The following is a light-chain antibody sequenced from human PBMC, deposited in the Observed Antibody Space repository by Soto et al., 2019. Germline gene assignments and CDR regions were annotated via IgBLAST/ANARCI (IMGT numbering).Light chain of an antibody. Sequence: QSALTQPPSASGSPGQSVTISCTGTSSDVGGYNYVSWYQQHPGKAPKLVIYEVTKRPSGVPDRFFGSRSGNTASLTVSGLQAEDEADYYCCSYAGSSTYVFGTGTKLTVL. CDR2: EVT. J-gene: IGLJ1*01. V-gene: IGLV2-8*01. CDR3: CSYAGSSTYV. CDR1: SSDVGGYNY.